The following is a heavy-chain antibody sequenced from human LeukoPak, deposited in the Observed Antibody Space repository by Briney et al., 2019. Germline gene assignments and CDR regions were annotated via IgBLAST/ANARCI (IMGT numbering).Heavy chain of an antibody. V-gene: IGHV3-7*01. CDR1: GFSLTNYW. CDR2: IKGDGSEK. J-gene: IGHJ5*02. Sequence: PGGSLRLSCAVSGFSLTNYWMTWVRQAPGKGLEWVANIKGDGSEKYYVDSVKGRFTISRDNDKNYLYLQMNSLRDEDTAVYYCVRQAGVSWGQGTLVTVSS. D-gene: IGHD6-19*01. CDR3: VRQAGVS.